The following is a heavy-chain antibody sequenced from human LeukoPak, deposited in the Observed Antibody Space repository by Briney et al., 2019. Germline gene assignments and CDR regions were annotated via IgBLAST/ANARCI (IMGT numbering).Heavy chain of an antibody. J-gene: IGHJ4*02. CDR2: ISAYNGVT. Sequence: GASVKVSCKASGYTFTNYGVSWVRQAPGQGLEWMGWISAYNGVTKYSLKIQGRVTMTTDTSTCTAYMELRSLRSDDTAVYYCARDYDISGYYYGGYWGQGTLVTVSS. D-gene: IGHD3-22*01. CDR3: ARDYDISGYYYGGY. V-gene: IGHV1-18*01. CDR1: GYTFTNYG.